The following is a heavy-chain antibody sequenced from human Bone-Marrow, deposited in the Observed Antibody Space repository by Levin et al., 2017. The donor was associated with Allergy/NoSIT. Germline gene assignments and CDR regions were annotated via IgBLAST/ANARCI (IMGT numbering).Heavy chain of an antibody. CDR1: GGTFSSYT. J-gene: IGHJ6*03. D-gene: IGHD3-9*01. V-gene: IGHV1-69*02. CDR2: IIPILGIA. Sequence: SVKVSCKASGGTFSSYTISWVRQAPGQGLEWMGRIIPILGIANYAQKFQGRVTITADKSTSTAYMELSSLRSEDTAVYYCAGYFDWLYLADFYYMDVWGKGTTVTVSS. CDR3: AGYFDWLYLADFYYMDV.